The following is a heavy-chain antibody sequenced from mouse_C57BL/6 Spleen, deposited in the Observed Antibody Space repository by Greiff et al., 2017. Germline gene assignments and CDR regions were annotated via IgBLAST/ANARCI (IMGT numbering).Heavy chain of an antibody. CDR3: ARSSYYGSTYWYFHV. D-gene: IGHD1-1*01. CDR2: IYPGDGDT. V-gene: IGHV1-80*01. J-gene: IGHJ1*03. CDR1: GYAFSSYW. Sequence: QVQLLQSGAELVKPGASVKISCKASGYAFSSYWMNWVKPRPGKGLEWIGQIYPGDGDTNYNGKLKGQATLTADKSSSTAYMQLSSLTSEDSAVYFCARSSYYGSTYWYFHVWGTAATDPASS.